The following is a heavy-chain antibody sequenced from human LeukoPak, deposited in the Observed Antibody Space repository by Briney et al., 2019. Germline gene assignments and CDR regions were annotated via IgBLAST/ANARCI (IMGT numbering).Heavy chain of an antibody. V-gene: IGHV3-9*01. J-gene: IGHJ4*02. CDR3: AKSPGYSSSWYYFDY. CDR1: GFTFDDYA. Sequence: GRSLRLSCVASGFTFDDYAMHWVRQAPGKGLEWVSGISWNSGSIGYADSVKGRFTISRDNAKNSLYLQMNSLRAEDTALYYCAKSPGYSSSWYYFDYWGQGTLVTVSS. CDR2: ISWNSGSI. D-gene: IGHD6-13*01.